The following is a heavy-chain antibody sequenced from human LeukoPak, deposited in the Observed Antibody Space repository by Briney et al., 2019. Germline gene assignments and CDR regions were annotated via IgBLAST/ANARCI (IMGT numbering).Heavy chain of an antibody. V-gene: IGHV4-59*01. CDR3: ARGWGSLDWFDP. J-gene: IGHJ5*02. CDR2: IYYSGST. Sequence: SETLSLTCTVSGGSISSYYWSWIRQPPGKGLEWIVYIYYSGSTNYNPSLKRRVTISVDTPNKQFSLKLSSVTAADTAVYYCARGWGSLDWFDPWGQGTLVTVSS. CDR1: GGSISSYY. D-gene: IGHD1-1*01.